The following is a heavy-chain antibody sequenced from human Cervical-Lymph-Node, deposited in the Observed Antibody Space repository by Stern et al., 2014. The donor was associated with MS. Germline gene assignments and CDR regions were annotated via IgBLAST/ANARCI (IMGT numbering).Heavy chain of an antibody. D-gene: IGHD1-14*01. CDR3: ARDMGITGYYFDY. J-gene: IGHJ4*02. V-gene: IGHV3-48*01. Sequence: EDQLVESGGGVVQPGGSLRLSCSASGFTFINYGMHWVRQAPGRGLEWISYISSSRTYIYFADSVKGRFTISRDNGDNSLDLQMNSLRAEDTAVYYCARDMGITGYYFDYWGQGTLVTVSS. CDR1: GFTFINYG. CDR2: ISSSRTYI.